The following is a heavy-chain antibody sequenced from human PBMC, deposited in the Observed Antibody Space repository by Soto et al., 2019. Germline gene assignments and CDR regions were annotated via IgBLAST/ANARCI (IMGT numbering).Heavy chain of an antibody. CDR2: TRNKAYSFTT. J-gene: IGHJ4*02. Sequence: XVQLVESGGGLVRPGGSLRLSCAASGFSFSDHYMXWVRXXXGKGLEWVGRTRNKAYSFTTEYAPALKGRFTISRDDSEDXXXXXXXXXXXXXXXXXXXXXXXXXXKWSGFDSWGQGTLVTVSP. V-gene: IGHV3-72*01. D-gene: IGHD2-15*01. CDR1: GFSFSDHY. CDR3: XXXXXXXKWSGFDS.